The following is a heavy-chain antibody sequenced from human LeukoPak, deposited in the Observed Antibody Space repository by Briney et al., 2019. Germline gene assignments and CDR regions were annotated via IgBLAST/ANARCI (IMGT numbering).Heavy chain of an antibody. J-gene: IGHJ4*01. CDR3: ARLGAVAGIDY. Sequence: KTGESLKISCKNSKYSATIYWIVWVHQMPGKGLEWMGIIYPGDSDTRYSPSFQGQVTISADKSISTAFLQWSSLKASGTAMYYCARLGAVAGIDYWGQGTLVTVSS. CDR1: KYSATIYW. CDR2: IYPGDSDT. D-gene: IGHD6-19*01. V-gene: IGHV5-51*07.